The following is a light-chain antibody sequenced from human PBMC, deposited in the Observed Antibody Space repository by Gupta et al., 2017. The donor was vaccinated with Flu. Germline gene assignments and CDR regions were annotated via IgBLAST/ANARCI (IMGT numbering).Light chain of an antibody. CDR3: QQRRDWPLT. J-gene: IGKJ4*01. Sequence: EIVLTQSPATLSLSPGERATLSCRASQSVVSQLAWYQQKPGQAPRLLIYDTSNRAAGTPARFSGSGSGTDFTLTVSSLEPEDFAVYYCQQRRDWPLTFGGGTKVEIK. CDR2: DTS. V-gene: IGKV3-11*01. CDR1: QSVVSQ.